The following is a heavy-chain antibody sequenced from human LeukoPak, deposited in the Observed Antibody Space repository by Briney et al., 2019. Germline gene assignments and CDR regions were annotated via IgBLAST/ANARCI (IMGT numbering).Heavy chain of an antibody. CDR3: AIWYSGAYRRFDY. D-gene: IGHD1-26*01. V-gene: IGHV3-7*01. CDR1: GFTFSSYG. J-gene: IGHJ4*02. Sequence: PGGSLRLSCAASGFTFSSYGMHWVRQAPGKGLEWVANIKQDGSEKYYVDSVKGRFTISRDNAKSSLYLQMKSLRVEDTAMYYCAIWYSGAYRRFDYWGQGTLVTVSS. CDR2: IKQDGSEK.